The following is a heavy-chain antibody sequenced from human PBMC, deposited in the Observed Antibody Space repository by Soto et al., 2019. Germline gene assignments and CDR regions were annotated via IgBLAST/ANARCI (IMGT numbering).Heavy chain of an antibody. Sequence: QVQLVESGGGVVQPGRSLRLSCVASGFTFSSYAMHWVRQAPGKGLEWVAVISYDGSNKHYADSVKGRFTISRDNSKNTLYLQMNSLRAEATAVYYCARVASIAVSDYWGQGTLVTVSS. V-gene: IGHV3-30-3*01. D-gene: IGHD6-6*01. CDR1: GFTFSSYA. J-gene: IGHJ4*02. CDR2: ISYDGSNK. CDR3: ARVASIAVSDY.